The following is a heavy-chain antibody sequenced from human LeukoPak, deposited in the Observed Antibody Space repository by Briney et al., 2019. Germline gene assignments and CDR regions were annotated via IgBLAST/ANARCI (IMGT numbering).Heavy chain of an antibody. CDR3: ASSSLRGSDAFDI. J-gene: IGHJ3*02. V-gene: IGHV6-1*01. CDR1: GDSVSSNSAA. CDR2: IYYRSKWHN. D-gene: IGHD3-16*01. Sequence: SQTLSLTCAISGDSVSSNSAAWNWIRQSPSSGLEWLGSIYYRSKWHNDYAVSVKSRININPDTSKNQFSLQLNSVTPEDTAVYYCASSSLRGSDAFDIWGQGTMVTVSS.